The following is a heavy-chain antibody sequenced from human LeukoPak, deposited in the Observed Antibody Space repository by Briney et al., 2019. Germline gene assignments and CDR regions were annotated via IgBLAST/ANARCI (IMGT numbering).Heavy chain of an antibody. CDR1: GGSISSGGYY. CDR3: ARAAHSVGATPGFDY. J-gene: IGHJ4*02. V-gene: IGHV4-31*03. D-gene: IGHD1-26*01. CDR2: IYYSGST. Sequence: SQTLSLTCTVSGGSISSGGYYWSWIRQHPGKGLEWIGYIYYSGSTYYNPSLKSRVTVSVDTSKNQFSLKLSSVTAADTAVYYCARAAHSVGATPGFDYWGQGTLVTVSS.